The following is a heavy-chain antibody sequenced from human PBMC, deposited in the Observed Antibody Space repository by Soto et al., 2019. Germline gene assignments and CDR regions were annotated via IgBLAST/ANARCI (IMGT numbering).Heavy chain of an antibody. D-gene: IGHD3-10*01. CDR2: IYYSGST. CDR1: GGSISSYY. V-gene: IGHV4-59*01. J-gene: IGHJ4*02. Sequence: SETLSLTCTVSGGSISSYYWSWIRQPPGKGLEWIGYIYYSGSTNYNPSLKSRVTISVDTSKNQFSLKLSSVTAADTAVYYCARDSLWFGESRVFDYRGQGTLVTVSS. CDR3: ARDSLWFGESRVFDY.